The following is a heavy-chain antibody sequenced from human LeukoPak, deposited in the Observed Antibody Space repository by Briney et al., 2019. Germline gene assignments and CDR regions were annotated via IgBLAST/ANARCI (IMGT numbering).Heavy chain of an antibody. D-gene: IGHD3-16*01. V-gene: IGHV3-30-3*01. CDR1: GFTFSSYA. J-gene: IGHJ4*02. CDR2: ISYDGSNK. CDR3: ARGEKRGDRLAANDY. Sequence: GGSLRLSCAASGFTFSSYAMHWVRQAPGKGLEWVAVISYDGSNKYYADSVKGRFTISRDNAKNSLYLQMNSLRAEDTAVYYCARGEKRGDRLAANDYWGQGTLVTVSS.